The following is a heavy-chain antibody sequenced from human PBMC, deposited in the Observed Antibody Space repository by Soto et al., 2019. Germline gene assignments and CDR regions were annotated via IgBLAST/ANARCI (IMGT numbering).Heavy chain of an antibody. CDR1: GFSLTTDRVG. J-gene: IGHJ4*02. D-gene: IGHD1-26*01. Sequence: QITLKESGPALVKPTQPLTLTCTFSGFSLTTDRVGVGWIRQPPGEALEWLAVIYSDDSKTYRPSLESRLTITKDTSKNQVALTMTNMDSLDTATYYCAHAYGGRSLYWGQGTLVTVSS. V-gene: IGHV2-5*02. CDR2: IYSDDSK. CDR3: AHAYGGRSLY.